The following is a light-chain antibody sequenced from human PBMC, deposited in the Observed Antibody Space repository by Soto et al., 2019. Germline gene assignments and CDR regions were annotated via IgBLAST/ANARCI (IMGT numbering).Light chain of an antibody. V-gene: IGLV1-40*01. Sequence: QSVLTQPPSVSGAPGQRVTISCTGSSSNIGAGYDVPGYQQLPGTAPKLLIYGHSNRPSGVPDRFSGSKSGTSASLDITGLHDSDEAAEYCQSYDSSVSVYVVFGGGTKLTVL. CDR1: SSNIGAGYD. CDR2: GHS. J-gene: IGLJ2*01. CDR3: QSYDSSVSVYVV.